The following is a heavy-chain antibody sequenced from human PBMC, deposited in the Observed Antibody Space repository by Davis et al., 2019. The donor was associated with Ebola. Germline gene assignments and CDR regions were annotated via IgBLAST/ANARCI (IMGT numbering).Heavy chain of an antibody. Sequence: AASVRVSCRASGYTFTSYYMHWVRQAPGQGLEWMGIINPSGGSTSYAQKFQGRVTMTRDTSTSTVYMELSSLGSEDTAVYYCARVPYSSSDLYWYYGMDVWGQGTTVTVSS. V-gene: IGHV1-46*01. CDR2: INPSGGST. CDR1: GYTFTSYY. CDR3: ARVPYSSSDLYWYYGMDV. D-gene: IGHD6-13*01. J-gene: IGHJ6*02.